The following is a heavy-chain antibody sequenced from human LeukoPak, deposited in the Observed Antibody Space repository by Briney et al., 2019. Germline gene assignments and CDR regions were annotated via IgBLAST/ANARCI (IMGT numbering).Heavy chain of an antibody. Sequence: GGSLRLSCAASGFTVSSNYMSWVRQAPGKGLEWVSVIYSGGSTYYADSVKGRFTISRDNSKNTLYLQINSLRAEDTAVYYCARVYGDYFGAFDIWGQGTMVTVSS. J-gene: IGHJ3*02. D-gene: IGHD4-17*01. V-gene: IGHV3-53*01. CDR1: GFTVSSNY. CDR3: ARVYGDYFGAFDI. CDR2: IYSGGST.